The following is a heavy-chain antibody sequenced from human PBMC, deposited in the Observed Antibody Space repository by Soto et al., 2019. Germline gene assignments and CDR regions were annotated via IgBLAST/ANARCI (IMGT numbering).Heavy chain of an antibody. CDR1: GFTFSSYA. Sequence: GGSLRLSCAASGFTFSSYAMHWVRQAPGKGLEWVAVISYDGSNKYYADSVRGRFTISRDNSKNTLYLQMSSLRAEDSAVYYCAGGSKDSYPGSRIFDFWGRGTLVTVSS. J-gene: IGHJ4*02. CDR2: ISYDGSNK. D-gene: IGHD2-15*01. V-gene: IGHV3-30-3*01. CDR3: AGGSKDSYPGSRIFDF.